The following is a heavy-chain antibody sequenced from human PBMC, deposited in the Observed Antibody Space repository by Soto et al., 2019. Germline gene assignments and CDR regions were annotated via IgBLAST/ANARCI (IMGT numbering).Heavy chain of an antibody. Sequence: GGSLRLSCAASGFTFSSYGMHWVRQAPGKGLEWVAVISYDGSNKYYADSVKGRFTISRDNSKNTLYLQMNSLRAEDTAVYYCAKEGIADFDYWGQGTLVTVSS. V-gene: IGHV3-30*18. J-gene: IGHJ4*02. CDR1: GFTFSSYG. CDR2: ISYDGSNK. D-gene: IGHD6-13*01. CDR3: AKEGIADFDY.